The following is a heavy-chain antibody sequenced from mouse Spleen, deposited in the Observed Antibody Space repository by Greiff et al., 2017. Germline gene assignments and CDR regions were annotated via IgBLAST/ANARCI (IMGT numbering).Heavy chain of an antibody. D-gene: IGHD3-3*01. CDR1: GYTFTSYW. Sequence: QVQLQQPGAELVMPGASVKLSCKASGYTFTSYWMHWVKQRPGQGLEWIGEIDPSDSYTNYNQKFKGKATLTVDKSSSTAYMQLSSLTSEDSAVYYCARNGDVYYAMDYWGQGTSVTVSS. CDR3: ARNGDVYYAMDY. CDR2: IDPSDSYT. V-gene: IGHV1-69*01. J-gene: IGHJ4*01.